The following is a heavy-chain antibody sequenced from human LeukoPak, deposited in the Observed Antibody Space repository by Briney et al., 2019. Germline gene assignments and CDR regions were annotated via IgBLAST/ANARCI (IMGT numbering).Heavy chain of an antibody. CDR2: ISGSGGST. Sequence: GGSLRLSCAASGFTFGIYAMSWARQAPGKGLEWVSAISGSGGSTYYADSVKGRFTISRDNSKNTLYLQMNSLRAEDTAVYYCAKGKTTVTTSLFDYWGQGTLVTVSS. D-gene: IGHD4-17*01. CDR1: GFTFGIYA. CDR3: AKGKTTVTTSLFDY. V-gene: IGHV3-23*01. J-gene: IGHJ4*02.